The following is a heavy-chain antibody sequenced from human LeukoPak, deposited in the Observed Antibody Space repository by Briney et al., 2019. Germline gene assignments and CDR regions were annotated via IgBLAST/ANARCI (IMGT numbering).Heavy chain of an antibody. D-gene: IGHD3-9*01. J-gene: IGHJ4*02. Sequence: SETLSLTCAVYGGSFSGYYWSWIRQPPGKGLEWIGEINHSGSTNYNPSFKSRVTISVDTSKNQFSLKLSSLTAADTAVYYCARSKDILTGYCFDYWGQGTLVTVSS. V-gene: IGHV4-34*01. CDR2: INHSGST. CDR3: ARSKDILTGYCFDY. CDR1: GGSFSGYY.